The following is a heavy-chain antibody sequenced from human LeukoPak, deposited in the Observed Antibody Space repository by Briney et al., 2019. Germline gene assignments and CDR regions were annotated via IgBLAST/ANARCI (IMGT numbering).Heavy chain of an antibody. D-gene: IGHD1-26*01. CDR1: GYRFTNYW. CDR3: VRHQRWSYHFDY. J-gene: IGHJ4*02. CDR2: IFPGGSDS. Sequence: GESLKISCQISGYRFTNYWIGWVRQLPGEGLEWVGIIFPGGSDSHYSPSFRGQVTLSVDQSTTTAYLQWDSLKASDSAIYFCVRHQRWSYHFDYWGQGTLISVSS. V-gene: IGHV5-51*01.